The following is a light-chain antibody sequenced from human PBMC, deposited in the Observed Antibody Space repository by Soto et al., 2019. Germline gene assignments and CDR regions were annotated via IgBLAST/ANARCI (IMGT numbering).Light chain of an antibody. Sequence: QITQSPSFLSPYVAEGATSTCGDSQGISTYLNWYQHKPGKAPKLLIYAASSLQSGVPSRFSGSGSETDFTLTISSLQPEDFATYSCQQSYSTTWTFGQGTKVDIK. V-gene: IGKV1-39*01. CDR3: QQSYSTTWT. J-gene: IGKJ1*01. CDR1: QGISTY. CDR2: AAS.